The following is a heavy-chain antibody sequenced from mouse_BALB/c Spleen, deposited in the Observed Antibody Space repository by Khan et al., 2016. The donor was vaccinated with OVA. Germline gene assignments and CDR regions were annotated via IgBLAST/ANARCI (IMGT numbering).Heavy chain of an antibody. V-gene: IGHV14-1*02. D-gene: IGHD2-1*01. CDR2: IDPENGNT. CDR1: GFNIKDYY. Sequence: EVQLQESGAELVTPSALVKLSCKASGFNIKDYYMYWVKQSPEEGLEWIGWIDPENGNTIYDPKFQGKASITADTPSNTAYLQIRSLTCEDTAVYYCVRRYYGNYWLAYWGQGTLVTVSA. CDR3: VRRYYGNYWLAY. J-gene: IGHJ3*01.